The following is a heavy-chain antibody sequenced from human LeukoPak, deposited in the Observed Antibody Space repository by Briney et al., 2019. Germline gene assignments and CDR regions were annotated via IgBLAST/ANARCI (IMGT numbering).Heavy chain of an antibody. CDR3: ARDRSHFDWLLNGFDY. V-gene: IGHV3-21*01. Sequence: GGSLRLSCAASGFTFSSYGMNWVRQAPGKGLEWVSSISSSSSYIYYADSVKGRFTISRDNAKNSLYLQMNSLRAEDTAVYYCARDRSHFDWLLNGFDYWGQGTLVTVSS. CDR2: ISSSSSYI. J-gene: IGHJ4*02. CDR1: GFTFSSYG. D-gene: IGHD3-9*01.